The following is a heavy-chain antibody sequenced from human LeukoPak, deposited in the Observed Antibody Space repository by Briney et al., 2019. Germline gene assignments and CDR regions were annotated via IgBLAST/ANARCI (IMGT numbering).Heavy chain of an antibody. CDR3: ARSLIADGVFDI. V-gene: IGHV3-21*01. CDR2: ISSSGSYI. J-gene: IGHJ3*02. CDR1: GFTFTSYT. D-gene: IGHD2-21*01. Sequence: KAGGSLRLSCAASGFTFTSYTMNWVRQAPGKGLEWVSDISSSGSYIDYADSVKGRFTISRDNAKNSLFLRMNSLRAEDTAVYYCARSLIADGVFDIWGQGTMVTVSS.